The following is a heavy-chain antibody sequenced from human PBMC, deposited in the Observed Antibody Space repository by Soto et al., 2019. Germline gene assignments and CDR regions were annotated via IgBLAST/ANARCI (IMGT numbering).Heavy chain of an antibody. Sequence: PGGSLRLSCAASGFTFSSYWRSWVRQAPGKGLEWVANIKQDGSEKYYVDSVKGRFTISRDNAKNSLYLQMNSLRAEDTAVYYCARDPRYYDFWSGYRPVDYWGQGTLVTVSS. CDR3: ARDPRYYDFWSGYRPVDY. CDR1: GFTFSSYW. V-gene: IGHV3-7*01. CDR2: IKQDGSEK. J-gene: IGHJ4*02. D-gene: IGHD3-3*01.